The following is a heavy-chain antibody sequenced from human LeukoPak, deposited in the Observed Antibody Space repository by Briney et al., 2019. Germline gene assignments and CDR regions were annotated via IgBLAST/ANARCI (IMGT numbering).Heavy chain of an antibody. D-gene: IGHD3-22*01. CDR3: ASWGPYYYDSSGFFRPEDYYYYGMDV. CDR1: GHTFTSYD. V-gene: IGHV1-8*01. CDR2: MNPNSGNT. J-gene: IGHJ6*02. Sequence: ASVKVSCKASGHTFTSYDINWVRQATGQGLEWMGWMNPNSGNTGYAQKFQGRVTITRDTSASTAYMELSSLRSEDTAVYCCASWGPYYYDSSGFFRPEDYYYYGMDVWGQGTTVTVSS.